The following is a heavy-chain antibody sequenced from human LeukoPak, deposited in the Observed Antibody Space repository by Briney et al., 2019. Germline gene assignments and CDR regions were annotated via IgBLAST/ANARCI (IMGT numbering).Heavy chain of an antibody. CDR1: GFTFSSYD. V-gene: IGHV3-23*01. CDR2: ISGSGAST. J-gene: IGHJ5*02. CDR3: AKDRHAPGRYCSSTTCFPFDP. D-gene: IGHD2-2*01. Sequence: GGSLRLSCAVSGFTFSSYDMSWVRQAPGKGLEWVSAISGSGASTYYADSVKGRFTISRDNSKSTLYLQMNSLRADDTAVYYCAKDRHAPGRYCSSTTCFPFDPWGQGTLVTVSS.